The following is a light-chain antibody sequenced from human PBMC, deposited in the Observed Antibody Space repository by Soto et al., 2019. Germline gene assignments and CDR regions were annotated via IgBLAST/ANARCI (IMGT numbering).Light chain of an antibody. Sequence: QSVLTQPPSTSGTPGQSGTISCSGSTSNIGSNTVSWYQQLPGTAPKLLIYGHNQRPSGVPDRFSGSKSGSSASLAISGLQSEDEADYYCGVWDDRLISYIFGAGTKLTVL. CDR1: TSNIGSNT. CDR2: GHN. J-gene: IGLJ1*01. V-gene: IGLV1-44*01. CDR3: GVWDDRLISYI.